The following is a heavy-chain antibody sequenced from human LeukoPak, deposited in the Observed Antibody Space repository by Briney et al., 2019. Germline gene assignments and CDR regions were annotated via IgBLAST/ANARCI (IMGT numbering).Heavy chain of an antibody. J-gene: IGHJ3*02. CDR1: GGSFSGYY. Sequence: SETLSLTCAVYGGSFSGYYWSWIRQPPGKGLEWTGEINHSGSTNYNPSLKSRVTISVDTSKNQFSLKLSSVTAADTAVYYCAGTIAATHGGAFDIWGQGTMVTVSS. D-gene: IGHD6-25*01. CDR2: INHSGST. V-gene: IGHV4-34*01. CDR3: AGTIAATHGGAFDI.